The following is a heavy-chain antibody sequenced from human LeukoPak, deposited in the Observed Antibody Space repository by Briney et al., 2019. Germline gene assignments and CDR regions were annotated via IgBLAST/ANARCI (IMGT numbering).Heavy chain of an antibody. V-gene: IGHV4-4*07. J-gene: IGHJ4*02. CDR1: GGSISSYY. Sequence: PSETLSLTCTVSGGSISSYYWSWIRQPAGKGLEWIGRIYTSGSTNYNPSLKSRVTMSVDTSKNQFSLKLRSVTAADTVVYYCAREARVGALDYWGQGTLVTVSS. D-gene: IGHD1-26*01. CDR3: AREARVGALDY. CDR2: IYTSGST.